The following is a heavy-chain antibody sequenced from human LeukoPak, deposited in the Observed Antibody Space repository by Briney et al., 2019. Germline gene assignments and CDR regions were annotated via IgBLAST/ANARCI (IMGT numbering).Heavy chain of an antibody. CDR2: FDPEDGET. CDR3: ASRYLRDAFDI. CDR1: GYTLTELS. V-gene: IGHV1-24*01. Sequence: ASVKVSCKVSGYTLTELSMHWVRQAPGKGLERMGGFDPEDGETIYAQKFQGRVTMTEETSTTPANMELRSLRSEATAVYYCASRYLRDAFDIWGQGTMVTVSS. J-gene: IGHJ3*02. D-gene: IGHD1-14*01.